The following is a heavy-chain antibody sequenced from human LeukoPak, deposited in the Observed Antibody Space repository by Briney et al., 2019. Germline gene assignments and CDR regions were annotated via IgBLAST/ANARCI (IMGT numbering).Heavy chain of an antibody. D-gene: IGHD3-22*01. J-gene: IGHJ4*02. V-gene: IGHV3-30*18. CDR2: ISYDGSNK. CDR3: AKLPTTYYYDSSGHFDY. Sequence: GGSLRLSCAASGFTFSSYGMHWVRQAPGKGLEWVAVISYDGSNKYYADSVKGRFTISRDNSKNTLYLQMNSLRAEDTAVYYCAKLPTTYYYDSSGHFDYWGQGTLVTVSS. CDR1: GFTFSSYG.